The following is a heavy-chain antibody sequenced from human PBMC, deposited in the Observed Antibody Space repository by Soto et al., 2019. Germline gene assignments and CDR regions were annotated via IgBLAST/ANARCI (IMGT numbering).Heavy chain of an antibody. Sequence: PGESLKISCKGAGDSFAGYWITWVRQKPGKGLEWMGRIDPSDSQTYYSPSFRGHVTISVTKSITTVFLQWSSLRASDTAMYYCARQIYDSDTGPNFQYYFDSWGQGTPVTVS. J-gene: IGHJ4*02. CDR2: IDPSDSQT. D-gene: IGHD3-22*01. V-gene: IGHV5-10-1*01. CDR3: ARQIYDSDTGPNFQYYFDS. CDR1: GDSFAGYW.